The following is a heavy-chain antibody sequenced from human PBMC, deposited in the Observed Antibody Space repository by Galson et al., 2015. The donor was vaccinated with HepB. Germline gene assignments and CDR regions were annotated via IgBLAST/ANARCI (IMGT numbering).Heavy chain of an antibody. D-gene: IGHD2-8*01. J-gene: IGHJ4*02. Sequence: TLSLTCTVSGASIIGSNHNWGWIRQPPGKGLEWVGSMNYNGGTYYSPSLKSRVTLSVETSKNQFSLHLDSVTVADTAVYYCSRVPNGRPADYWGQGILVAVSS. CDR3: SRVPNGRPADY. V-gene: IGHV4-39*01. CDR1: GASIIGSNHN. CDR2: MNYNGGT.